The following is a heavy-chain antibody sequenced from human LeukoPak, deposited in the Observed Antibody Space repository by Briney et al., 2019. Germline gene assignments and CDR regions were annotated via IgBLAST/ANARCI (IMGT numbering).Heavy chain of an antibody. D-gene: IGHD2-15*01. CDR2: SSADGSSA. CDR1: GFALSGYW. Sequence: GGPLRLSCTASGFALSGYWMLWVRQAPGKGLVWVSRSSADGSSAVYADSVKGRFTISRDNARNTLYLQMNSLRPEDTATYFCTRVVVGTTGLFDSWGQGTLVTVSS. CDR3: TRVVVGTTGLFDS. J-gene: IGHJ4*02. V-gene: IGHV3-74*01.